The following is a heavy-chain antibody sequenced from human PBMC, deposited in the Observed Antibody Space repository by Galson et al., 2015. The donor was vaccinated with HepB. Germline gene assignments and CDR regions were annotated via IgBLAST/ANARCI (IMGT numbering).Heavy chain of an antibody. CDR1: GFTFRSYA. CDR3: ARGSDTSMDKAFDY. J-gene: IGHJ3*01. Sequence: SLRLSCAASGFTFRSYAMHWVRQAPGKGLEWVAIIWNDGSNKYYVESVKGRFTISRDNSKNTLYLQMNSLRAEDTAVYYCARGSDTSMDKAFDYWGQGTMVTVSS. CDR2: IWNDGSNK. V-gene: IGHV3-33*01. D-gene: IGHD5-18*01.